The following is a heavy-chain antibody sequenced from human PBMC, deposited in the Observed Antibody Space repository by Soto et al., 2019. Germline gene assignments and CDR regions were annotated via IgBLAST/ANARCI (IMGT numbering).Heavy chain of an antibody. J-gene: IGHJ5*02. V-gene: IGHV4-59*08. CDR3: ARHVGYYSQGEWFDP. Sequence: SETLSLTCTVSGGSISSYYWSWIRQPPGKGLEWIGYIYYSGSAKYNPSLKSRVTISVDTSKNQFSLKLSSVTAADTAVYYCARHVGYYSQGEWFDPWGQGTLVTVSS. D-gene: IGHD2-15*01. CDR1: GGSISSYY. CDR2: IYYSGSA.